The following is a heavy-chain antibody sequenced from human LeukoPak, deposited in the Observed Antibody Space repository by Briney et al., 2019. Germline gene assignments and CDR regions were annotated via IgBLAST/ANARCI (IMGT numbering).Heavy chain of an antibody. V-gene: IGHV3-30*02. CDR1: GFTFSSYG. CDR3: AKLPRSGSYRDPFDY. Sequence: PGGSLRLSCAASGFTFSSYGMHWVRQAPGKGLEWVAFIRYDGSNKYYADSVKGRFTISRDNSKNTLYLQMNSLRAEDTAVYYCAKLPRSGSYRDPFDYWGQGTLVTVSS. D-gene: IGHD1-26*01. J-gene: IGHJ4*02. CDR2: IRYDGSNK.